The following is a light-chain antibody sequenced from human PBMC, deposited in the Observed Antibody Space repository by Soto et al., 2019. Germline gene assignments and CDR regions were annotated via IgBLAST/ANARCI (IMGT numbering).Light chain of an antibody. CDR3: QQYNDWPPA. J-gene: IGKJ4*01. V-gene: IGKV3-15*01. Sequence: VMTKYPATLSLPPRERATLSCRASQSVSSKLVWYQQKPGQAPRFLIYGASTRATGIPARFRGSGSGTEFTLTIDSLQSEDFAVYYCQQYNDWPPAFGGGTKVDIK. CDR2: GAS. CDR1: QSVSSK.